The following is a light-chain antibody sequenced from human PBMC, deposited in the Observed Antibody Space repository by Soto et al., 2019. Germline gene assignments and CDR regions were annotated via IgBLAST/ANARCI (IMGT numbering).Light chain of an antibody. J-gene: IGLJ1*01. V-gene: IGLV1-44*01. CDR3: AVGETGLNVHV. Sequence: QSVLTQPPSSSVTPGQTVTISCSGSSSNIGTSSVHWYKHLPGTAPKPLIYTNDQRPSGVPDRFSGSKSGTSASLAISGPHSEDEANYYCAVGETGLNVHV. CDR2: TND. CDR1: SSNIGTSS.